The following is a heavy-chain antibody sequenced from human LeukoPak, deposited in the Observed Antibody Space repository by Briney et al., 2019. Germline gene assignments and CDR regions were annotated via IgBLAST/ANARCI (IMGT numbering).Heavy chain of an antibody. V-gene: IGHV3-48*03. CDR3: ARVTPIAAYGY. CDR2: ISSSGSTI. D-gene: IGHD6-6*01. CDR1: GFTFSSYE. Sequence: GGSLRLSCAASGFTFSSYEMNWVRQAPGKELEWVSYISSSGSTIYYADSVKGRFTISRDNAKNSLYLQMNSLRAEDTAVYYCARVTPIAAYGYWGQGTLVTVSS. J-gene: IGHJ4*02.